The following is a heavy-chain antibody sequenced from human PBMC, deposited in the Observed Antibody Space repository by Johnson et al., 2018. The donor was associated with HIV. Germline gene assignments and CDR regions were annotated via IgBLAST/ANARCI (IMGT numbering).Heavy chain of an antibody. CDR1: AFTFSSYA. V-gene: IGHV3-30*02. D-gene: IGHD1-1*01. J-gene: IGHJ3*02. CDR2: IHYDGSNK. Sequence: QVQLVESGGGVVQPGGSLRLSCAASAFTFSSYAIHWVRQAPGKGLEWVAFIHYDGSNKYFADSVKGRFTISRDNSKNTLYLQMSSLRAEDTAVYYCARGGIIHDAFDIWGQGTMVTVSS. CDR3: ARGGIIHDAFDI.